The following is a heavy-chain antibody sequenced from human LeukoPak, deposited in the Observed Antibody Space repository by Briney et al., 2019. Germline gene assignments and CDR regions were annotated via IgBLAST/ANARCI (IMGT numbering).Heavy chain of an antibody. CDR3: AIGRSYYPLEY. CDR2: IIPIFGTA. CDR1: GGTFSSYA. V-gene: IGHV1-69*06. Sequence: SVKVSCKASGGTFSSYAISWVRQAPGQGLEWMGGIIPIFGTANYAQKFQGRVTITADKSTSTAYMEPSSLRSEDTAIYYCAIGRSYYPLEYWGQGTLVTVSS. D-gene: IGHD1-26*01. J-gene: IGHJ4*02.